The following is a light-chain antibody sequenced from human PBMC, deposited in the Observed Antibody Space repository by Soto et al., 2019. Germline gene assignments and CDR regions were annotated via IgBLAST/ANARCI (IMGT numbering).Light chain of an antibody. Sequence: QMTQSPSTLSASEGDRVTITCWASQSVGSWLACHQQKPGRAPKVLVYKASNLQDGVPSRFSGSGSGTEFTLPISSLQPDDVANCFCHQYSRYPWTFGQGTKVEIQ. CDR2: KAS. V-gene: IGKV1-5*03. CDR3: HQYSRYPWT. CDR1: QSVGSW. J-gene: IGKJ1*01.